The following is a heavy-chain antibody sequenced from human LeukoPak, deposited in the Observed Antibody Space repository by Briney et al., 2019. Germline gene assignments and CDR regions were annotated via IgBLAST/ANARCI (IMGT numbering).Heavy chain of an antibody. J-gene: IGHJ4*02. D-gene: IGHD3-22*01. CDR3: ARDSRSGYYLFDY. Sequence: ASVKDSCKASGYTFTSYYMHWVRQAPGQGLEWMGIINKSGGSRSYAQKFQGRATMTRDTSTSTVYMELSSLRSEDTAVYYCARDSRSGYYLFDYWGQGTLVTVSS. CDR2: INKSGGSR. CDR1: GYTFTSYY. V-gene: IGHV1-46*01.